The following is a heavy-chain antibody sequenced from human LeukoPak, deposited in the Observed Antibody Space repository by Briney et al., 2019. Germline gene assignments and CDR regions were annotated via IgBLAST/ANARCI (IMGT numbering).Heavy chain of an antibody. CDR1: SYSISSHYY. CDR2: AYHSGST. CDR3: ARLKDPNLEEPEWLQFEKYYFDY. Sequence: PSETLSLTCTVSSYSISSHYYWGWIRQPPGKGLEWIGSAYHSGSTYYNPSLKSRVTISVDTSKNQFSLKLSSVTAADTAVYYCARLKDPNLEEPEWLQFEKYYFDYWGQGTLVTVSS. D-gene: IGHD5-24*01. J-gene: IGHJ4*02. V-gene: IGHV4-38-2*02.